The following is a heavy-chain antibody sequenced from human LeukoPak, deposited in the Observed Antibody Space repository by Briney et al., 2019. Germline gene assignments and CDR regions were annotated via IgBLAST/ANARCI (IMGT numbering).Heavy chain of an antibody. J-gene: IGHJ4*02. Sequence: SQTLSLTCTVSGGSISSSSYYWGWIRQPPGKGLEWIGSIYYSGSTYYNPSLKSRVTISVDTSKNQFSLKLSSVTAADTAVYYCARAGIAVAGKLHYFDYWGQGTLVTVSS. CDR2: IYYSGST. CDR1: GGSISSSSYY. V-gene: IGHV4-39*07. D-gene: IGHD6-19*01. CDR3: ARAGIAVAGKLHYFDY.